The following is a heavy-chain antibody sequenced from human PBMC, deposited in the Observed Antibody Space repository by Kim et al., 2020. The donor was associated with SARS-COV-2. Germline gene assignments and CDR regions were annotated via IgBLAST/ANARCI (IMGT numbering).Heavy chain of an antibody. CDR1: GVTFNNYA. Sequence: GGSLRLSCAASGVTFNNYAMTWVRQAPGKGLEWVSTISGSGGSTYFADSVKGRFIISRDNSKSTLYLQMTSLTAEDTVIYYCAKSSGHSGTYSSHSWGQG. D-gene: IGHD1-26*01. CDR3: AKSSGHSGTYSSHS. V-gene: IGHV3-23*01. CDR2: ISGSGGST. J-gene: IGHJ4*02.